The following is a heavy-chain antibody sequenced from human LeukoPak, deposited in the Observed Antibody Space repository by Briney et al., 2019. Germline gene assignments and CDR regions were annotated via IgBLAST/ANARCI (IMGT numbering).Heavy chain of an antibody. D-gene: IGHD3-10*02. CDR3: AELGITMIGGV. CDR2: ISSSSSYI. V-gene: IGHV3-21*01. CDR1: GFTFSTYS. J-gene: IGHJ6*04. Sequence: GGSLRLSCAASGFTFSTYSMNWVRHTPGKGLEWVSSISSSSSYIYYADSVKGRFTISRDNAKNSLYLQMNSLRAEDTAVYYCAELGITMIGGVWGKGTTVTISS.